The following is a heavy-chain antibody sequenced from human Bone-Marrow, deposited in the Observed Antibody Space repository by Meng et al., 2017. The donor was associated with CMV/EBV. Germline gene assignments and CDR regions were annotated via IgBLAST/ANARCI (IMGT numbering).Heavy chain of an antibody. CDR3: AHNSIFGVGGMDV. D-gene: IGHD3-3*02. J-gene: IGHJ6*02. Sequence: SGHTAPHLTQVSSLTRSFSGFSLSTSGVGVGWIRQPPGKALEWLALIYWNDDKRYSPSLKSRLTITKDTSKNQVVLTMTNMDPVDTATYYCAHNSIFGVGGMDVWGQGTTVTVSS. CDR1: GFSLSTSGVG. V-gene: IGHV2-5*01. CDR2: IYWNDDK.